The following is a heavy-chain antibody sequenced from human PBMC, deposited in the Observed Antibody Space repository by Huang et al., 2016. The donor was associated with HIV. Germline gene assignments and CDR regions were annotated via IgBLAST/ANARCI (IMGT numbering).Heavy chain of an antibody. CDR1: GDSFTSLP. V-gene: IGHV1-69*01. D-gene: IGHD3-22*01. Sequence: QVHLVQSGAEVKKPGSSVKVSCKASGDSFTSLPINWVRQAPGQGLEWMGGFVPMFGAATYAQKFRGRVTMSADESTSPSYMELSRLRSDDTAMYYCATSTPMLGESGGWSGKVVITENVPYVDWGQGTLVTVSS. CDR3: ATSTPMLGESGGWSGKVVITENVPYVD. J-gene: IGHJ4*02. CDR2: FVPMFGAA.